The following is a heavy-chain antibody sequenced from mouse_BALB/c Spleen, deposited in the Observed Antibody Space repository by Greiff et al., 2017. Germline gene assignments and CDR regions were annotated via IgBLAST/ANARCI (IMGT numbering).Heavy chain of an antibody. CDR1: GYTFSSYW. V-gene: IGHV1-9*01. CDR2: ILPGSGST. D-gene: IGHD2-3*01. CDR3: AGRGLLRAMDY. J-gene: IGHJ4*01. Sequence: VQGVESGAELMTPGASVKISCKATGYTFSSYWIEWVKQRPGHGLEWIGVILPGSGSTNYNEKFKSKATFTADTTSNTAYMIISSLTSEDSAVYYCAGRGLLRAMDYWGQGTSVTVSS.